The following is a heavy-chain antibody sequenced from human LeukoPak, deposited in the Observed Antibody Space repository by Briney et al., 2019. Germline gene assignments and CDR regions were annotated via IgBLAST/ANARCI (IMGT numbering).Heavy chain of an antibody. J-gene: IGHJ3*02. Sequence: ASVEVSCKASGYTFTGYYMHWVRQAPGQGLEWMGWINPNSGGTNYAQKFQGWVTMTRDTSISTAYMELSRLRSDDAAVYYCARGGSLKYRSSWKDAFDIWGQGTMVTVSS. CDR3: ARGGSLKYRSSWKDAFDI. D-gene: IGHD6-13*01. CDR1: GYTFTGYY. CDR2: INPNSGGT. V-gene: IGHV1-2*04.